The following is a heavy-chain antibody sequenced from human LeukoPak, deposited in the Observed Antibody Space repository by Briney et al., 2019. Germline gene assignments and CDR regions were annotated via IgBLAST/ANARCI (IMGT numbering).Heavy chain of an antibody. CDR2: IHQTGST. D-gene: IGHD6-25*01. J-gene: IGHJ4*02. Sequence: PSGTLSLTCAVSGGSISSSHWWSWVRQPPGKGLERIGEIHQTGSTNYNPSLRSRGSISLDKAKNQFTLNLNSVTAADTAVYYCASSDYYRLDHWGQGILVTVSS. V-gene: IGHV4-4*02. CDR1: GGSISSSHW. CDR3: ASSDYYRLDH.